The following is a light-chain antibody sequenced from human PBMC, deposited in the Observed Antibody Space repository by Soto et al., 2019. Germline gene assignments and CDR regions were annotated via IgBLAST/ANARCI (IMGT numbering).Light chain of an antibody. CDR1: SSDVGDYDY. J-gene: IGLJ1*01. CDR2: EVS. CDR3: SSYTASGTLPYV. Sequence: QSVLTQPASVSGSPGQSITISCTGTSSDVGDYDYVSWYQQHPGKAPKLMIYEVSNRPSGVSNRFSGSKSGNTASLTIAGLQTEDEADCYCSSYTASGTLPYVFGTGTKVTLL. V-gene: IGLV2-14*01.